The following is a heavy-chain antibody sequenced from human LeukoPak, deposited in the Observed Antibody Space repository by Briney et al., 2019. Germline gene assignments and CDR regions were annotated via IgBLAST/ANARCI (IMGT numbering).Heavy chain of an antibody. CDR3: ARGSRYSSGYDYIDQ. D-gene: IGHD3-22*01. CDR1: GGSISSGIDY. Sequence: PSETLSLTCTVSGGSISSGIDYCSWIRQPAGKGLEWIGRSYSSGSTNYNPSLKSRVSISVDTSKNQFSLRLSSVTAADTAVYYCARGSRYSSGYDYIDQWGQGTLVTVSS. CDR2: SYSSGST. J-gene: IGHJ4*02. V-gene: IGHV4-61*02.